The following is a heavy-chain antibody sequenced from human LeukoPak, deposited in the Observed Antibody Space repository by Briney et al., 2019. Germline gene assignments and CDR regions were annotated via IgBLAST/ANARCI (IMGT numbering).Heavy chain of an antibody. V-gene: IGHV3-23*01. CDR3: AKAADVLLWFGEPGGYYFDY. CDR2: IGGSGGST. J-gene: IGHJ4*02. Sequence: PGGSLRLSCAASGFTFSSYAMSWVRQAPGKGLEWVSAIGGSGGSTYYADSAKGRFTISRDNSKNTLYLQMNSLRAEDTAVYYCAKAADVLLWFGEPGGYYFDYWGQGTLVTVSS. D-gene: IGHD3-10*01. CDR1: GFTFSSYA.